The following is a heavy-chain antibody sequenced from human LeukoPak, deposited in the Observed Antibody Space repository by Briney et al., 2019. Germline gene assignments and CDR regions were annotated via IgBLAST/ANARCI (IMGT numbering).Heavy chain of an antibody. CDR3: ARVKVPAAPSYYYYCYYMDV. J-gene: IGHJ6*03. V-gene: IGHV4-34*01. Sequence: SETLSLTCAVYGGSFSGYCWRWTRQPPGRGLEWIGENNHSGSTNYNPSLKSRVTISVDTSNNQFSLKPSSVTAADTAVYYCARVKVPAAPSYYYYCYYMDVWGKGTTVTVSS. CDR1: GGSFSGYC. CDR2: NNHSGST. D-gene: IGHD2-2*01.